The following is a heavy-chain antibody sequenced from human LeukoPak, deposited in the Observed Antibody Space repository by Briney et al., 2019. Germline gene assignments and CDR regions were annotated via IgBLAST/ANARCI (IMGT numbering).Heavy chain of an antibody. CDR2: IIGSGGST. CDR1: GFTFSSYA. Sequence: GVTLRLSCAASGFTFSSYAVSWVRQAPGKGLEWVSAIIGSGGSTYYADSVKGRFTISRDNSKNTLYLQMNSLRAEDTAVYYCAKARGSGSRVDVWVQGTTATVS. V-gene: IGHV3-23*01. D-gene: IGHD3-10*01. J-gene: IGHJ6*02. CDR3: AKARGSGSRVDV.